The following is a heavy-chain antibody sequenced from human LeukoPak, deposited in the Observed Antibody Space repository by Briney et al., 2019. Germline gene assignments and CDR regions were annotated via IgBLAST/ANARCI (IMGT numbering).Heavy chain of an antibody. CDR1: GGSINTYY. CDR2: IYSTGNT. D-gene: IGHD3-3*01. J-gene: IGHJ6*03. Sequence: KPSETLSLTCAVSGGSINTYYWSWIRQPPGKGLEWVGYIYSTGNTNYNPPLKGRVTISLDTSKNQFSLNLSSVAAADTAVYYCAKHDTVFGAAHFYMDVWGKGTTVTVSS. V-gene: IGHV4-4*09. CDR3: AKHDTVFGAAHFYMDV.